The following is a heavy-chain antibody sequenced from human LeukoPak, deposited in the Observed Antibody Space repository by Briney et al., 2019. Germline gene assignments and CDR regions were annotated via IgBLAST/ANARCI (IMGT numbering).Heavy chain of an antibody. Sequence: ASVKVSCKASGYTFTNYFMHWVRQAPGQGLEWMGVINHSGGGTTYAQRFQGRVTMTRDTSTSTVHMELSSLRSEDTAVYYCARGQNKCLGHWGQGTLVTVSS. CDR1: GYTFTNYF. V-gene: IGHV1-46*01. D-gene: IGHD2/OR15-2a*01. CDR2: INHSGGGT. J-gene: IGHJ4*02. CDR3: ARGQNKCLGH.